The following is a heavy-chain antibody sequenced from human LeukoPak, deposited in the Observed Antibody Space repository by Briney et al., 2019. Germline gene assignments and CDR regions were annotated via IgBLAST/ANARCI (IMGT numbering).Heavy chain of an antibody. CDR1: GYTFTDYY. V-gene: IGHV1-2*02. CDR3: ARVSGRSGPFEY. Sequence: ASVKVSCKAAGYTFTDYYMHWVRPAPGRGLEWMGWIDPDGGGTNYEPMFQGRVTITRDTSISTAYMELSSLRSDDTAIYYCARVSGRSGPFEYWGQGTLVTVSS. J-gene: IGHJ4*02. CDR2: IDPDGGGT. D-gene: IGHD3-3*01.